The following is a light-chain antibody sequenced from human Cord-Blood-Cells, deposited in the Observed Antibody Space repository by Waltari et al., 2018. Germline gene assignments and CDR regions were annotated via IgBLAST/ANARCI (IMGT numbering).Light chain of an antibody. CDR2: DGS. Sequence: QSALTQPASVSGSPGQSITISCTGTSSDVGSYNLVSWYQQHPGKAPKLMIYDGSTRPSGVFNRFSGSRAGNTASLTISGLQAEDEADYYCCSYAGSSTWVFGGGTKLTVL. CDR1: SSDVGSYNL. J-gene: IGLJ3*02. V-gene: IGLV2-23*01. CDR3: CSYAGSSTWV.